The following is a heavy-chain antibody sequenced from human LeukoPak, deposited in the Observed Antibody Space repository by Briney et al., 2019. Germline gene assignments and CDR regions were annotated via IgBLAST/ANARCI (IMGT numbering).Heavy chain of an antibody. CDR3: ARDHEPPYSSSWYGY. V-gene: IGHV1-18*01. CDR2: ISAYNGNT. J-gene: IGHJ4*02. Sequence: ASVKVSCKASGYTFTSYGISWVRQASGQGLEWMGWISAYNGNTNYAQKLQGRVTMTTDTSTSTAYMELRSLRSDDTAVYYCARDHEPPYSSSWYGYWGQGTLVTVSS. CDR1: GYTFTSYG. D-gene: IGHD6-13*01.